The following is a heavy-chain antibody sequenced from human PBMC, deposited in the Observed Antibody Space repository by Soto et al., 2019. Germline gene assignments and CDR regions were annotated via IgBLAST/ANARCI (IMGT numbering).Heavy chain of an antibody. CDR3: ARGMAAAGLSNWFDP. Sequence: GASVKVSCKASGYTFTSYGISWVRQAPGQGLEWMGWISAYNGNTNYAQKLQGRVTMTTDTSTSTAYMELRSLRSDDTAVYYCARGMAAAGLSNWFDPLGQGTLVTGS. D-gene: IGHD6-13*01. V-gene: IGHV1-18*01. CDR1: GYTFTSYG. J-gene: IGHJ5*02. CDR2: ISAYNGNT.